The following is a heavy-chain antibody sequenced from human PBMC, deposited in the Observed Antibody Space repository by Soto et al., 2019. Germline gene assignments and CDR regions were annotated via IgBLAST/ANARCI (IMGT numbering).Heavy chain of an antibody. V-gene: IGHV1-3*01. CDR3: ARDGTYCGGDCSPYYYYYGMDV. CDR2: INAGNGNT. J-gene: IGHJ6*02. Sequence: SSLKVSCKASGYTFTSYAMHWVRQAPGQRLEWMGWINAGNGNTKYSQKFQGRVTITRDTSASTAYMELSSLRSEDTAVYYCARDGTYCGGDCSPYYYYYGMDVWGQGTTVTVYS. D-gene: IGHD2-21*02. CDR1: GYTFTSYA.